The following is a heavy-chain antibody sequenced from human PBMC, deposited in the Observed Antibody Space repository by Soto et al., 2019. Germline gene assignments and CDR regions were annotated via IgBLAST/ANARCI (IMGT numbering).Heavy chain of an antibody. Sequence: EVQLVESGGGLVQPGGSLRLSCAASGFTLSGRSMHWVRQAPGKGLVWVSGIDNAGTDSTYADSVKGRFTSSRDNAKNMLYLQMNSLRVDDTAVYYCARGWFGRDVWGKGTTVTVSS. V-gene: IGHV3-74*01. J-gene: IGHJ6*04. CDR1: GFTLSGRS. D-gene: IGHD3-10*01. CDR2: IDNAGTDS. CDR3: ARGWFGRDV.